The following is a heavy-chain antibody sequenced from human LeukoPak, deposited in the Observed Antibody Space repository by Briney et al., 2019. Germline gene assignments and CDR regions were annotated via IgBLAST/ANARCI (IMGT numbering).Heavy chain of an antibody. J-gene: IGHJ3*02. D-gene: IGHD3-3*01. Sequence: GGSLRLSCAASGFTFSSYWMSWVRQAPGKGLEWVANIKQDGSEKYYVDSVKDRFTISRDNAKNSLYLQMNSLRAEDTAVYYCARGITIFGVARGDAFDIWGQGTMVTVSS. CDR1: GFTFSSYW. CDR2: IKQDGSEK. V-gene: IGHV3-7*01. CDR3: ARGITIFGVARGDAFDI.